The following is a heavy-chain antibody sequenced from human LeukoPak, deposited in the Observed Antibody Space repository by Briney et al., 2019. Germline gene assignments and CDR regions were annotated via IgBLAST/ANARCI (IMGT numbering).Heavy chain of an antibody. D-gene: IGHD2-2*01. CDR2: IIPIVGTA. CDR3: ATYCSSTSCSRDYYYYYGMDV. CDR1: GGTFSSYA. Sequence: GASVKVSCKASGGTFSSYAISWVRQAPGQGLEWMGGIIPIVGTANYAQKFQGRVTITADESTSTAYMELSSLRSEDTAVYYCATYCSSTSCSRDYYYYYGMDVWGQGTTVTVSS. J-gene: IGHJ6*02. V-gene: IGHV1-69*13.